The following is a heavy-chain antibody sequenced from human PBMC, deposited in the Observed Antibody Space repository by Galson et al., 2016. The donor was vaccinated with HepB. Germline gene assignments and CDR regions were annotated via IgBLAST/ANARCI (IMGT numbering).Heavy chain of an antibody. CDR3: AGEGNAGQSFDS. Sequence: TLFLTCTVSGASISRGGDYWSWIRQHPGKGLEWIAYIYFNGNTYYNPSLRSRLSISLDKSKNQFSLKVRDVTAADTAVYYCAGEGNAGQSFDSWGQGTLVTVSS. V-gene: IGHV4-31*03. J-gene: IGHJ4*02. D-gene: IGHD1-1*01. CDR2: IYFNGNT. CDR1: GASISRGGDY.